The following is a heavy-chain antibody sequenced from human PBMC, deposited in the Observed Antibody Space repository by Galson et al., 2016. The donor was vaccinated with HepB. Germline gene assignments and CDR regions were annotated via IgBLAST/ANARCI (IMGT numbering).Heavy chain of an antibody. CDR1: AGSIGGYF. D-gene: IGHD2/OR15-2a*01. V-gene: IGHV4-59*01. CDR3: EREECEDLRNAFDV. J-gene: IGHJ3*01. CDR2: IFYSGST. Sequence: SETLSLTCTISAGSIGGYFWSWIRQPPGKGLEWIGNIFYSGSTRYNSTLQSRVTISLDKSKNQFSLNLRYATAADTAIYFCEREECEDLRNAFDVWDQGTMVTVSS.